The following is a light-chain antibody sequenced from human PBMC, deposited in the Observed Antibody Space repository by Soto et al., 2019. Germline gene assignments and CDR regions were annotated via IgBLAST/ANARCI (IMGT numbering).Light chain of an antibody. V-gene: IGLV2-11*01. J-gene: IGLJ1*01. CDR1: SSDVGTFYF. CDR2: DVT. Sequence: QSVRTQPRSVSGSPGQSVTISCTGTSSDVGTFYFVSWYQQYPDKGPKLIIYDVTERPSGVPGRFSGSKSGNTASLTISGXQAEDEADYYCCSYAGSYTYVFGSGTKVT. CDR3: CSYAGSYTYV.